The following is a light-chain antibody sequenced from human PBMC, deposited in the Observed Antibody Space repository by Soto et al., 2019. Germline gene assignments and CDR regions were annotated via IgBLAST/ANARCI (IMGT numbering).Light chain of an antibody. CDR3: QSYDISLSGVV. Sequence: QSVLTQPPSVSGAPGQGVTISCTGSSSNIGAGYDVHWYQQLPGTAPKLLIYGTRNRPSGVPDRFSGSKSGTSASLAITGLQADDESDYYCQSYDISLSGVVFGGGTKLTVL. V-gene: IGLV1-40*01. J-gene: IGLJ3*02. CDR2: GTR. CDR1: SSNIGAGYD.